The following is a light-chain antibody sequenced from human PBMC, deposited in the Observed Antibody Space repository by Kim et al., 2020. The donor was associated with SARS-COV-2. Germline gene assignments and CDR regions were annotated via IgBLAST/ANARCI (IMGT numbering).Light chain of an antibody. J-gene: IGKJ2*03. CDR1: QSVSSY. CDR2: DAS. V-gene: IGKV3-11*01. CDR3: QQRSNWPPYS. Sequence: LSPGERATLACRASQSVSSYLAWDQQKPGQAPRLLIYDASNRATCIPARFSGSGSGTDFTLTISSLEPEDFAVYYCQQRSNWPPYSFGQGTKLEI.